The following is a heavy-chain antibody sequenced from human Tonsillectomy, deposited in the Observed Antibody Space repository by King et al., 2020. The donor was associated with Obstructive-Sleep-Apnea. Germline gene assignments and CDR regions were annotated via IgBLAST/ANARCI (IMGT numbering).Heavy chain of an antibody. CDR1: GFTFSSYS. CDR3: ARDTYYYDSSGYYLFDY. CDR2: ISSSSSYI. Sequence: QLVQSGGGLVKPGGSLRLSCAASGFTFSSYSMNWVRQSPGKGLEWVSSISSSSSYIYYADSVKGRFTISRDNAKNSLYLQMNSLRAEDTAVYYCARDTYYYDSSGYYLFDYWGQGTLVTVSS. D-gene: IGHD3-22*01. V-gene: IGHV3-21*01. J-gene: IGHJ4*02.